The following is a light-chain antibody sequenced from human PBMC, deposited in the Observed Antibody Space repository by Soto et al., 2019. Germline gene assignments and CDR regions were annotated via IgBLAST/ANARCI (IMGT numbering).Light chain of an antibody. V-gene: IGKV3-20*01. CDR3: QQYGGSPPYT. CDR1: QSVSSSY. J-gene: IGKJ2*01. Sequence: EIVLTQSPGILSLSPGERATLSCRASQSVSSSYLAWYQQKPGQAPRLLIYGASNRATGIPGRFSASGSKTNFTLTISRLEPEDFAVYYCQQYGGSPPYTFGQGTKLEIK. CDR2: GAS.